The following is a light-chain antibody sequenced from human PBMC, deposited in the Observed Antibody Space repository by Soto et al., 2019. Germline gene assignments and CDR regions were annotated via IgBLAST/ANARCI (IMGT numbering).Light chain of an antibody. V-gene: IGKV3-15*01. J-gene: IGKJ4*01. CDR2: GAS. CDR1: QGFSSN. Sequence: EIVLTQSPATLPVSPGERATLSCRASQGFSSNLAGYQKKPGQAPRLVIYGASTRATGTPARFSGSGSGTEFTLTISSLQSEDFAVYYCQHYNKLPLTFGGGAKVEIK. CDR3: QHYNKLPLT.